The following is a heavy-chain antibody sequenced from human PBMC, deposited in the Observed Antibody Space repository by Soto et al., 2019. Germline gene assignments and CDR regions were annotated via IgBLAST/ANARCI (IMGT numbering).Heavy chain of an antibody. CDR3: ARGGGERYYDFWSGYPGYYYMDV. J-gene: IGHJ6*03. CDR2: MNPNSGNT. D-gene: IGHD3-3*01. Sequence: GASVKVSCKASGYTFTSYDINWVRHATGQGLEWMGWMNPNSGNTGYAQKFQGRVTMTRNTSISTAYMELSSLRSEDTAVYYGARGGGERYYDFWSGYPGYYYMDVWGKGTTVTVSS. V-gene: IGHV1-8*01. CDR1: GYTFTSYD.